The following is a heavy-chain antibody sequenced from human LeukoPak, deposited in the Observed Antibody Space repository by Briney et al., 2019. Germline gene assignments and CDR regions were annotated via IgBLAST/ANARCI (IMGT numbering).Heavy chain of an antibody. CDR3: AIHESSIPY. Sequence: GGSLXLSXAASGLTFSXYAXXXXXQAXGNGLXWXXGXSAXXXSXXXXDSXXXRXXXXXDXSKNTLYLQMSSPRAEDTAIYYCAIHESSIPYWGQGTLVTVSS. CDR1: GLTFSXYA. CDR2: XSAXXXSX. J-gene: IGHJ4*02. V-gene: IGHV3-23*01. D-gene: IGHD1-26*01.